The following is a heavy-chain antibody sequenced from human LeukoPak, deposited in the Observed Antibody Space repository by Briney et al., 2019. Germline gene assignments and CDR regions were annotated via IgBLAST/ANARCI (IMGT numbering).Heavy chain of an antibody. Sequence: ASVKVSCKASGYTFTSYGISWVRQAPGQGLEWMGWISAYNGNTNYAQKLQGRVTMTTDTSTSTAYMEPRSLRSDDTAVYYCATLTYYYDSSGYPHYYYGMDVWGQGTTVTVSS. D-gene: IGHD3-22*01. CDR2: ISAYNGNT. J-gene: IGHJ6*02. V-gene: IGHV1-18*01. CDR3: ATLTYYYDSSGYPHYYYGMDV. CDR1: GYTFTSYG.